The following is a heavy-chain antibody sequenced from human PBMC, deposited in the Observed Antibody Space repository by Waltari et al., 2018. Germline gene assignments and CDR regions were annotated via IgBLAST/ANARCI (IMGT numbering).Heavy chain of an antibody. D-gene: IGHD3-10*01. J-gene: IGHJ6*02. CDR2: INHSGST. Sequence: QVQLQQWGAGLLKPSETLSLTCAVYGGSFSGYYWSWIRQPPGKGLELIGEINHSGSTNYNPSLKSRVTISVDTSKNQFALKLSSVTAADTAVYYCARGTGTMVRGVIISTYYYYYGMDVWGQGTTVTVSS. CDR1: GGSFSGYY. CDR3: ARGTGTMVRGVIISTYYYYYGMDV. V-gene: IGHV4-34*01.